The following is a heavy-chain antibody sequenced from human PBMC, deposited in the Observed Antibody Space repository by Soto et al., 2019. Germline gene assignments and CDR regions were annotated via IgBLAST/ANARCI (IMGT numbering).Heavy chain of an antibody. CDR1: GFTFNNYA. V-gene: IGHV3-23*01. Sequence: EVQLLESGGGLLQPGGSVRLSCSASGFTFNNYAMAWVRQAPGEGLEWVSGISGSGATSYYADSVKGRFTISRDNSKNTLFLQMNSLSAEDTAVYFCAKAGYCTGVSCYFYYFDSWGQGTLVTVSS. CDR3: AKAGYCTGVSCYFYYFDS. CDR2: ISGSGATS. J-gene: IGHJ4*02. D-gene: IGHD2-15*01.